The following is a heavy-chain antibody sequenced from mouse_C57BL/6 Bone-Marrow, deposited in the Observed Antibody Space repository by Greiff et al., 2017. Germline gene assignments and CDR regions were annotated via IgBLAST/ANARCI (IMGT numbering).Heavy chain of an antibody. D-gene: IGHD2-3*01. Sequence: EVKLMESEGGLVQPGSSMKLSCTASGFTFSDYYMAWVRQVPEKGLEWVANINYDSSSTYYLDSLKSRFIISRDNAKNILYLQMSSLKSEDTATYYCARGEDGYYYAMDYWGQGTSVTVSS. V-gene: IGHV5-16*01. CDR2: INYDSSST. J-gene: IGHJ4*01. CDR3: ARGEDGYYYAMDY. CDR1: GFTFSDYY.